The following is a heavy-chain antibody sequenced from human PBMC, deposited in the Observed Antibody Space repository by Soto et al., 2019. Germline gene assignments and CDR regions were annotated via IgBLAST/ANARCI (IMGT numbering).Heavy chain of an antibody. J-gene: IGHJ6*02. Sequence: PVEGSCKGSGGTLSSASISWVRQAPRQRVEWKGGITPIFGTPNYAQKSQGRVTITADESTSTAYWGLSSLRSEDTAVYYCARTFDSSGYYYGSYYYYGMDVWGQGSTVTVSS. CDR2: ITPIFGTP. CDR3: ARTFDSSGYYYGSYYYYGMDV. V-gene: IGHV1-69*13. CDR1: GGTLSSAS. D-gene: IGHD3-22*01.